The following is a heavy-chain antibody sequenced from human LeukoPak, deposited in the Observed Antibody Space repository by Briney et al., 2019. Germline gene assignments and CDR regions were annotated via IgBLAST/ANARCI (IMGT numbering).Heavy chain of an antibody. V-gene: IGHV1-2*02. J-gene: IGHJ4*02. CDR2: INPNSGGT. D-gene: IGHD6-19*01. Sequence: GASVKVSCKASGYTFTGYYMHWVRQAPGQGLEWMGWINPNSGGTNYAQKFQGRVTITADKSTSTAYMELSSLRSEDTAVYYCARGPLAVAAWFDYWGQGTLVTVSS. CDR3: ARGPLAVAAWFDY. CDR1: GYTFTGYY.